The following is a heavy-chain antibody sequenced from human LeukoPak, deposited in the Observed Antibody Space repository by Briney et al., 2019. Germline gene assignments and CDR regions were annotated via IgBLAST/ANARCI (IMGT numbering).Heavy chain of an antibody. CDR3: TREVSGGCDY. D-gene: IGHD2-8*02. Sequence: GGSLRLSCAASGFTVSSNYMSWVRQAPGKGLEWVSVIYSGGSTYYADSVKGRLTISRDNSKNTLYLQMNSLRAEDTAVYYCTREVSGGCDYWGQGTLVTVSS. CDR1: GFTVSSNY. J-gene: IGHJ4*02. V-gene: IGHV3-66*01. CDR2: IYSGGST.